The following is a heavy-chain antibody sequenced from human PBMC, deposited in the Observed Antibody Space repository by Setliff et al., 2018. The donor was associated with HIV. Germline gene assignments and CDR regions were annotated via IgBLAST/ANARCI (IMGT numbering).Heavy chain of an antibody. CDR2: IYYSGST. D-gene: IGHD3-10*01. CDR3: ARVLYRGSGAFGI. Sequence: KPSETLSLTCTVSGGSISSSSYYWGWIRQPPGKGLEWIGSIYYSGSTYYNPSLKSRVTISVDTSKNQFSLKLSSVTAADTAVYYCARVLYRGSGAFGIWGQGTMVTV. CDR1: GGSISSSSYY. V-gene: IGHV4-39*07. J-gene: IGHJ3*02.